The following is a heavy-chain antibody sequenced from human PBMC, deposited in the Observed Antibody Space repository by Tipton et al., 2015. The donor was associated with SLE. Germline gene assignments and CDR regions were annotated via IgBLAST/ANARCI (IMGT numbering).Heavy chain of an antibody. CDR1: GGSISGTDYY. Sequence: TLSLTCTVSGGSISGTDYYWSWIRQPPGKGLEWIGEINHSGSINYNPSLKSRVTMSVDKSKYQFSLKLNSLTAADTAVYYCATLAIFGVPWGQGTLVTVSS. J-gene: IGHJ5*02. D-gene: IGHD3-3*01. V-gene: IGHV4-61*05. CDR2: INHSGSI. CDR3: ATLAIFGVP.